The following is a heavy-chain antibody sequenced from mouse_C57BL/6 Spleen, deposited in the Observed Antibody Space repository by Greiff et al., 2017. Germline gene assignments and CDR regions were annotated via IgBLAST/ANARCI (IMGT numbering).Heavy chain of an antibody. D-gene: IGHD2-4*01. V-gene: IGHV1-9*01. CDR1: GYAFSSSW. CDR2: ILPGSGST. Sequence: QVQLKESGPELVKPGASVKISCKASGYAFSSSWMNWVKQRPGHGLEWIGEILPGSGSTNYNEKFKGKATFTADTSSNTAYMQLSSLTTEDSAIYYCEIYYDYDGGKSNYWGQGTTLTVSS. CDR3: EIYYDYDGGKSNY. J-gene: IGHJ2*01.